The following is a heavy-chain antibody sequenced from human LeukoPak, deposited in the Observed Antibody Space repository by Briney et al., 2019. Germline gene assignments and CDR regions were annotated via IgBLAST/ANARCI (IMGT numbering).Heavy chain of an antibody. Sequence: ASVKVSCKASGYTFTAYYMHWVRQAPGQGLEWMGWINPNSGVTNYAQKFQGRVTMTRDTSISTAYMDLSRLRSDDTAVYYCARGVYSSGWYDYWGQGTLVTVSS. CDR3: ARGVYSSGWYDY. D-gene: IGHD6-19*01. CDR1: GYTFTAYY. V-gene: IGHV1-2*02. J-gene: IGHJ4*02. CDR2: INPNSGVT.